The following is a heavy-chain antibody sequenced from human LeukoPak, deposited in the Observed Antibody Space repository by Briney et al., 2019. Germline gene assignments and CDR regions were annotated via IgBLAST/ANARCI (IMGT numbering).Heavy chain of an antibody. D-gene: IGHD3-22*01. CDR3: AREAGLFSYFDY. V-gene: IGHV3-33*01. CDR2: IWYDGSNK. J-gene: IGHJ4*02. Sequence: GGSLRLSCAASGFTFSSYGMHWVRHAPGKGLEWVAVIWYDGSNKYYADSVKGRFTISRDNSKNTLYLQMNSLRAEDTAVYYCAREAGLFSYFDYWGQGTLVTVSS. CDR1: GFTFSSYG.